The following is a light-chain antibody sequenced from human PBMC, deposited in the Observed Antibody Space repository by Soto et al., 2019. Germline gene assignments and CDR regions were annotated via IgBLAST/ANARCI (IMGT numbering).Light chain of an antibody. CDR2: DAF. CDR1: QSVRSY. Sequence: EIVLTQSPATLSLSPGERATLSCRASQSVRSYLAWYQQKPGQTPRLLIYDAFNRATGIPARFSGSGSGTDFTLTISSLEPEDFAVYYCQQRGNWPQTFGPGTKVEIK. J-gene: IGKJ3*01. V-gene: IGKV3-11*01. CDR3: QQRGNWPQT.